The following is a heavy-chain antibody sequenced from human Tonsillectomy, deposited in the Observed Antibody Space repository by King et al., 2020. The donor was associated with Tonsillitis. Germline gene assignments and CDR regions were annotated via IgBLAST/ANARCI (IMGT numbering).Heavy chain of an antibody. D-gene: IGHD3-22*01. CDR1: GYGFSDYY. V-gene: IGHV1-2*04. J-gene: IGHJ4*02. CDR2: INPESGDT. Sequence: QLVQSGAEVKKSGASVKVSCKASGYGFSDYYINWVRQAPGQGLEYMGWINPESGDTNYAKKVQGWVSLTRDTPITPTYMELRSLKFDDTAVYYCVGGWPGQRQVVLVYWGQGTLVTVSS. CDR3: VGGWPGQRQVVLVY.